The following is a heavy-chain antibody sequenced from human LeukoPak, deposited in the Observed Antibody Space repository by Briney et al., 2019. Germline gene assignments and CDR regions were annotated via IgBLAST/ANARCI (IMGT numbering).Heavy chain of an antibody. Sequence: SETLSLTCTVSGGSISSYYWSWIRQPPGKGLEWIGYIYYSGSTNYNPSLKSRVTISVDTSKNQFSLKLSSATAADTAVYYCARTPRWGCSGGSCYLDYWGQGTLVTVSS. CDR3: ARTPRWGCSGGSCYLDY. D-gene: IGHD2-15*01. CDR2: IYYSGST. J-gene: IGHJ4*02. V-gene: IGHV4-59*01. CDR1: GGSISSYY.